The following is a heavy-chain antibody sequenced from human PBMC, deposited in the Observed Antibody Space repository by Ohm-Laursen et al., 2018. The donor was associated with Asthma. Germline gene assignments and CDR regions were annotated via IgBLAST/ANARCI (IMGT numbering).Heavy chain of an antibody. CDR2: IWYDGSNK. D-gene: IGHD2-8*02. CDR1: GFTFSNYG. J-gene: IGHJ4*02. V-gene: IGHV3-33*01. CDR3: ARDSNYRGVCWYYFDS. Sequence: SLRLSCTASGFTFSNYGMHWVRQAPGKGLEWVAVIWYDGSNKYYADSVKGRFTISRDNSKNTLDLQMNSLRAEDTAVYYCARDSNYRGVCWYYFDSWGQGTLITVSS.